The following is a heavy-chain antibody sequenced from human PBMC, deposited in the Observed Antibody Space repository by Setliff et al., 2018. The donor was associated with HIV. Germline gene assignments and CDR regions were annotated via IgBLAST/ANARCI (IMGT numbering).Heavy chain of an antibody. J-gene: IGHJ4*02. Sequence: PSETLSLTCSVSGGSFSGYYWSWIRQPPGKGLEWIGYIYIYNSRSTNYNPSLTSRVTISVDTSRNQFSLKLTSATAADTAIYYCARGVNFDYWGQGTQVTVSS. V-gene: IGHV4-59*01. CDR3: ARGVNFDY. CDR2: IYIYNSRST. CDR1: GGSFSGYY.